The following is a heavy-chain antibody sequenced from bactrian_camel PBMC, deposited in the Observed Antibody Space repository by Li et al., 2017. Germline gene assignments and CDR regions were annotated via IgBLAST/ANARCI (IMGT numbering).Heavy chain of an antibody. D-gene: IGHD6*01. Sequence: HVQLVESGGSLVQPGGSLRLSCAWSGYTYSRYCMAWFRQAPGKASEGVASIDSGGRASYADSVKGRFTISRDNAKNTVYLQMNSLKSEDTAVYYCVGDTWLYWGQGTQVTVS. CDR3: VGDTWLY. J-gene: IGHJ4*01. CDR1: GYTYSRYC. CDR2: IDSGGRA. V-gene: IGHV3S26*01.